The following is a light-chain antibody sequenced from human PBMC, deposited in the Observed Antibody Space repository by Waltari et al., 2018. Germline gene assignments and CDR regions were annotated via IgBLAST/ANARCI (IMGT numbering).Light chain of an antibody. CDR2: ESS. Sequence: DIHLTQSHPRLPASGGARVTITCGARQSINRWLAWNQQRPGQAPKLLFSESSTLASGVPSRFSGSGSGTDFTLTINGLQPDDFATYYCQQYISYPWSFGLGTKVEIK. J-gene: IGKJ4*01. CDR1: QSINRW. V-gene: IGKV1-5*03. CDR3: QQYISYPWS.